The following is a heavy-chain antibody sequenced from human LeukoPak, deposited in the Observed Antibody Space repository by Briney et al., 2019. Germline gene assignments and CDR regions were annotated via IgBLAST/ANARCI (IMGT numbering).Heavy chain of an antibody. CDR1: GGSITSSTYY. J-gene: IGHJ4*02. Sequence: PSETLSLTCAVSGGSITSSTYYWGWNRPPPGMGLEWIGSIYYSGTTYSNPSLTSRATSSVDTYKNQFSLKVSSVTAEDTAGYYCVRQNLLVDTSNPTFDNWGEGTLVTVSS. CDR3: VRQNLLVDTSNPTFDN. CDR2: IYYSGTT. D-gene: IGHD5-12*01. V-gene: IGHV4-39*01.